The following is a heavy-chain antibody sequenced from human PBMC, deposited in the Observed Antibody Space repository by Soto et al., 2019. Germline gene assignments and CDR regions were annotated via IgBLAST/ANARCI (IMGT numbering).Heavy chain of an antibody. Sequence: ASVKVSCKASGYAFTGYYMHWVRQASGQGLEWMGIINPSGGSTSYAQKFQGRVTMTRDTSTSTVYMELSSLRSEDTAVYYCARDGRSSYNSGWYYFDYWGQGTLVTVS. CDR1: GYAFTGYY. CDR3: ARDGRSSYNSGWYYFDY. CDR2: INPSGGST. V-gene: IGHV1-46*01. J-gene: IGHJ4*02. D-gene: IGHD6-19*01.